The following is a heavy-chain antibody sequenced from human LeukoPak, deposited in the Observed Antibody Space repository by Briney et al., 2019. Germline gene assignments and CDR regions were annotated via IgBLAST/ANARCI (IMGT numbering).Heavy chain of an antibody. Sequence: PEGSLRLSCAASGFTFSSYAMHWVRQAPGKGLEWVAVISYDGSNKYYADSVKGRFTISRDNSKNTLYLQMNSLRTEDTAVYSCARGYCTSTSCYNDYWGQGTLVTVSS. D-gene: IGHD2-2*02. CDR1: GFTFSSYA. J-gene: IGHJ4*02. CDR3: ARGYCTSTSCYNDY. CDR2: ISYDGSNK. V-gene: IGHV3-30-3*01.